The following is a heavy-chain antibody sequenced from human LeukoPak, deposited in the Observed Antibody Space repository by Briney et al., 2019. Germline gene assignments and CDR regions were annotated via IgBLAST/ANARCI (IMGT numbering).Heavy chain of an antibody. J-gene: IGHJ5*02. D-gene: IGHD3-3*01. CDR2: IHYSGST. V-gene: IGHV4-59*01. CDR3: ARQIFGVVTGNWFDP. Sequence: PSETLSLTCTVSGGSISSYYWSWIRQPPGEGLESIGYIHYSGSTNYNPSLKSRVTISVDTSKNQFSLKLSSVTAADTAVYYCARQIFGVVTGNWFDPWGQGTLVTVSS. CDR1: GGSISSYY.